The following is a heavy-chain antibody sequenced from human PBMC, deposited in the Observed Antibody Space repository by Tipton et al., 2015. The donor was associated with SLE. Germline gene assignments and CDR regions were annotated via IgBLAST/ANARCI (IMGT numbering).Heavy chain of an antibody. J-gene: IGHJ1*01. Sequence: GSLRLSCAASGFTFSRFGMNWLRQAPGKGLEWVSFISGASDYIYYADSMKGRFTISRDNAKNALYLQMNSLRTEDTAVYYCARTADCSSTSCYTGGGYFHHWGQGTLVTVSS. CDR2: ISGASDYI. CDR1: GFTFSRFG. CDR3: ARTADCSSTSCYTGGGYFHH. D-gene: IGHD2-2*02. V-gene: IGHV3-21*01.